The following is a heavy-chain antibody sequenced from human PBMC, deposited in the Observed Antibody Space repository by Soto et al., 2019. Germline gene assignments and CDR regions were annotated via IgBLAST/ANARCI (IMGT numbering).Heavy chain of an antibody. Sequence: QVQLGQSGAEVKRPGSSVKLSCKASVGTFTYYGISWVLQAPGQGLEWRVGIIPIIGPATYAQKFQGRLTITTDQSTSTANMELSSLGAEDTALYYCARDLGTTIAGPPRRETYGGLDPWGQGTLDTVSS. J-gene: IGHJ5*02. CDR2: IIPIIGPA. V-gene: IGHV1-69*01. CDR3: ARDLGTTIAGPPRRETYGGLDP. D-gene: IGHD3-22*01. CDR1: VGTFTYYG.